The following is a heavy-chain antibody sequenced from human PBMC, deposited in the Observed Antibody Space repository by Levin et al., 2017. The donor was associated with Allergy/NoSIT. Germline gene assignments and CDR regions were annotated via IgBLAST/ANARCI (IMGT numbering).Heavy chain of an antibody. V-gene: IGHV1-2*02. CDR2: INPNSGGT. Sequence: GASVKVSCKASGYTFTGYYLHWVRQAPGQGLEWMGWINPNSGGTNYAQKFQGRVTTTRVTSISTAYMELSRLRSDDTAVYYCARGGVVGATDDVDYWGQGTLVTVSS. D-gene: IGHD1-26*01. J-gene: IGHJ4*02. CDR1: GYTFTGYY. CDR3: ARGGVVGATDDVDY.